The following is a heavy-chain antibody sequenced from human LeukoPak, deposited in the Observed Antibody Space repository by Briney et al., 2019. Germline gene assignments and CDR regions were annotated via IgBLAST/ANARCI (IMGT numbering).Heavy chain of an antibody. CDR2: IYYRGST. CDR3: ARGESDSHFVY. Sequence: PSETLSLTCTVSDGSISTYYWSWIRQPPGKGLEWIGYIYYRGSTNYNPSLKSRVTISVDTSKNQFSLKLSSVTAADTAVYYCARGESDSHFVYWGQGTLVTVSS. J-gene: IGHJ4*02. CDR1: DGSISTYY. V-gene: IGHV4-59*01. D-gene: IGHD2-21*02.